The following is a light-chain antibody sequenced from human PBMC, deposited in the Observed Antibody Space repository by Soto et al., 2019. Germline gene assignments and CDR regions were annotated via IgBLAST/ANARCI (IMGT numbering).Light chain of an antibody. J-gene: IGKJ5*01. CDR1: QSVSSNN. CDR3: QQYDNSIT. V-gene: IGKV3-20*01. Sequence: EIVLTQSPGTLSLSPGETATLSCWASQSVSSNNLAWYHQKPGQTPRLLIYGASSRATGIPDRFSGSGSGTDFTLTISRLEPEDFAVYYCQQYDNSITFGQGTRLEIE. CDR2: GAS.